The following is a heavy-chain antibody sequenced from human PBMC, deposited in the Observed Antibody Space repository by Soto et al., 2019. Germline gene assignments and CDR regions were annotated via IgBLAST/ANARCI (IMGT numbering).Heavy chain of an antibody. CDR3: ARDASFDFWRGFNWFDP. V-gene: IGHV1-3*01. CDR1: GYTFTSYA. D-gene: IGHD3-3*01. CDR2: INAGNGNT. J-gene: IGHJ5*02. Sequence: ASVKVSCKASGYTFTSYAMHWVRQAPGQRLEWMGWINAGNGNTKYSQKFQGRVTITRDTSASTAYMELSSLRSEDTAVYYCARDASFDFWRGFNWFDPWGQGTLVTVSS.